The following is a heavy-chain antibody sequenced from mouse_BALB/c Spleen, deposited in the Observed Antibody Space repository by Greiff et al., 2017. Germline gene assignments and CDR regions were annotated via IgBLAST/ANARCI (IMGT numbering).Heavy chain of an antibody. J-gene: IGHJ2*01. CDR3: ARTPGYYFDY. CDR2: IYPGNGDT. V-gene: IGHV1-12*01. CDR1: GYTFTSYN. Sequence: LQQSGAELVKPGASVKMSCKASGYTFTSYNMHWVKQTPGQGLEWIGAIYPGNGDTSYNQKFKGKATLTADKSSSTAYMQLSSLTSEDSAVYYCARTPGYYFDYWGQGTTLTVSS.